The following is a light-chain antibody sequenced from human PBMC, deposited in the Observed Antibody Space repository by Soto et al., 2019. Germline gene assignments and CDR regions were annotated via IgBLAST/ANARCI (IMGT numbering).Light chain of an antibody. J-gene: IGLJ1*01. V-gene: IGLV2-23*01. CDR2: EGT. Sequence: QPASVSGSPGQSITISCTGTTNDVGSYNLVSWYQQHPGKAPKLMIYEGTKRPSGVSNRFSGSKSGNTASLTISGLQAEDEADYYCCSYAGSSTYVFGTGTKVTVL. CDR1: TNDVGSYNL. CDR3: CSYAGSSTYV.